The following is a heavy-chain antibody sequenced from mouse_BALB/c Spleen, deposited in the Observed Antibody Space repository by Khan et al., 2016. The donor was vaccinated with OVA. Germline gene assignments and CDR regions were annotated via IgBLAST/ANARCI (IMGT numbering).Heavy chain of an antibody. CDR3: ASGGYWYFAV. CDR2: INTYTGEP. CDR1: GYSFTNYG. D-gene: IGHD1-1*02. Sequence: QIQLVQSGPEVKKPGETVKISCKASGYSFTNYGMNWVRQAPGKGLKWMGWINTYTGEPTYADDFKGRFAFSLETSASTAYLQINNLKNEDTATYLCASGGYWYFAVWGAGTTVTVSS. V-gene: IGHV9-3-1*01. J-gene: IGHJ1*01.